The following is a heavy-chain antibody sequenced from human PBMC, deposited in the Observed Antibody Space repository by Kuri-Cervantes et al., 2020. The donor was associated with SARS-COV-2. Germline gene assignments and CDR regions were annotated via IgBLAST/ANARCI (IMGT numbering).Heavy chain of an antibody. V-gene: IGHV4-59*01. CDR1: GVSISSY. Sequence: SESLSLSCTVSGVSISSYWSWIRQPPGKGLEWIGYIYYSGSTNYNPSLKSRVTISVDKSKNKFSLTLSSVTASDTAVYYCTREGLGYCSCGSCFSAFDIWGQGTMVTVSS. J-gene: IGHJ3*02. CDR2: IYYSGST. D-gene: IGHD2-15*01. CDR3: TREGLGYCSCGSCFSAFDI.